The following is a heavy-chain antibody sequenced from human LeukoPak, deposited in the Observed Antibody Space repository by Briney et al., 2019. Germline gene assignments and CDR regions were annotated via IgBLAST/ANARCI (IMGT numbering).Heavy chain of an antibody. V-gene: IGHV1-69*05. D-gene: IGHD4-17*01. CDR1: GGTFSSYA. Sequence: SVKVSCKASGGTFSSYAISWVRQAPGQGLEWMGGIIPIFGTANYAQKFQGRVTITTDESTSTAYMELSSLRSEDTAVYYCARRWGYGDSYFDYWGQGTLVTVSS. CDR3: ARRWGYGDSYFDY. CDR2: IIPIFGTA. J-gene: IGHJ4*02.